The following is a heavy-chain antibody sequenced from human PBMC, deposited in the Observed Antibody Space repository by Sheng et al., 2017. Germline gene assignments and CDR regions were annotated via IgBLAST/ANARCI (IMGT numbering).Heavy chain of an antibody. V-gene: IGHV1-69*01. CDR1: GGTFSSYA. CDR3: ARIVGASLGGYYYYGMDV. Sequence: QVQLVQSGAEVKKPGSSVKVSCKASGGTFSSYAISWVRQAPGQGLEWMGGIIPIFGTANYAQKFQGRVTITADEYTSTAYMELSSLRSEDTAVYYCARIVGASLGGYYYYGMDVWGQGTTVTVSS. J-gene: IGHJ6*02. D-gene: IGHD1-26*01. CDR2: IIPIFGTA.